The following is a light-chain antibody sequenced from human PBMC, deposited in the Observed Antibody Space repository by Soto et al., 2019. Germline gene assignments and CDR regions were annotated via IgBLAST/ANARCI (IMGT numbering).Light chain of an antibody. CDR2: WAS. CDR3: QQYYSTPRT. CDR1: QSVLYSSNNKNY. V-gene: IGKV4-1*01. J-gene: IGKJ1*01. Sequence: DIVMTQSPDSLAVSLGERATINCKSSQSVLYSSNNKNYLAWYQQKPGQPPKLLIYWASTRESGVPDRFSGSGSGRDFTLTISSLQAEDVAVYYCQQYYSTPRTFGQGTKVEIK.